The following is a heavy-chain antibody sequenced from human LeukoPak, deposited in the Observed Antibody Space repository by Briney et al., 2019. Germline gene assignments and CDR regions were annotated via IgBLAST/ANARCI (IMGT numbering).Heavy chain of an antibody. V-gene: IGHV3-23*01. CDR2: VSGSGSRT. J-gene: IGHJ4*02. CDR3: AKGPERRGFCSGGSCYSDY. D-gene: IGHD2-15*01. CDR1: GFIFSSYV. Sequence: GGSLRLSCAASGFIFSSYVMSWARQAPGKGLEWVSAVSGSGSRTYYADSVKGRFTISRDNSKNTLYLQMNSLRAEDTAVYYCAKGPERRGFCSGGSCYSDYWGQGTLVTVSS.